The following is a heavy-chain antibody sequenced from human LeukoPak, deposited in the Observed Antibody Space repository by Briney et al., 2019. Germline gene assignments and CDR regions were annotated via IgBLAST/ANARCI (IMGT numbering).Heavy chain of an antibody. CDR2: ISSSSSTI. V-gene: IGHV3-48*01. D-gene: IGHD6-19*01. J-gene: IGHJ3*02. CDR1: GFTFSSYS. Sequence: PGGSLRLSYAASGFTFSSYSMNWVRQAPGKGLEWVSYISSSSSTIYYADSVKGRFTISRDNAKNSPYLQMNSLRAEDTAVYYCAGWSDAFDIWGQGTMVTVSS. CDR3: AGWSDAFDI.